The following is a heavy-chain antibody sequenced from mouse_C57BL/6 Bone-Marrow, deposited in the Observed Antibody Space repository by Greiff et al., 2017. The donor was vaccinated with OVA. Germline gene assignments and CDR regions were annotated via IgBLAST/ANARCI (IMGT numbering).Heavy chain of an antibody. D-gene: IGHD1-1*01. V-gene: IGHV1-43*01. J-gene: IGHJ2*01. Sequence: EVQLQQSGPELVKPGASVKISCKASGYSFTGYYMHWVKQSSEKSLEWIGEINPSTGGTSYNQKFKGKATLTVDKSSSTAYMQLKSLTSEDSAVYYCARNYYAYYFDYWGQGTTRTVSS. CDR1: GYSFTGYY. CDR2: INPSTGGT. CDR3: ARNYYAYYFDY.